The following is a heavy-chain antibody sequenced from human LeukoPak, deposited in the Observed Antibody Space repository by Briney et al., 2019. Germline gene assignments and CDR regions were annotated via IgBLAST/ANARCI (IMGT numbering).Heavy chain of an antibody. CDR1: GGTFSSYA. V-gene: IGHV1-69*05. J-gene: IGHJ4*02. D-gene: IGHD3-10*01. Sequence: SVKVSCKASGGTFSSYAISWVRQAPGQGLEWMGRIIPIFGTANYAQRFQGRVTITTDESTSTAYMELSSLRSEDTAVYYCARVVYGSGSYGFDYWGQGTLVTVSS. CDR2: IIPIFGTA. CDR3: ARVVYGSGSYGFDY.